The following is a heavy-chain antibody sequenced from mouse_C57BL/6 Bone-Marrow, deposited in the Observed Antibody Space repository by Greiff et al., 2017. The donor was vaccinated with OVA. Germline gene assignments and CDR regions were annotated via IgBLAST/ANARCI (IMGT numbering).Heavy chain of an antibody. CDR3: VRADGPSFAY. Sequence: EVQLVESGGGLVQPKGSLKLSCAASGFSFNTYAMNWVRQAPGKGLEWVARISSKSNNYATYYAESVKDRFTISRDDSESMLYLQMNNLKTEDTAMYYCVRADGPSFAYWGQGTLVTVSA. CDR2: ISSKSNNYAT. V-gene: IGHV10-1*01. D-gene: IGHD2-3*01. J-gene: IGHJ3*01. CDR1: GFSFNTYA.